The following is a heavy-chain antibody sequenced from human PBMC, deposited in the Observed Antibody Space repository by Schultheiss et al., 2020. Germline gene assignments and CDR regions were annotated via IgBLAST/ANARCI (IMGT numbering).Heavy chain of an antibody. V-gene: IGHV3-30*18. Sequence: GGSLRLSCAASGFTFSNAWMSWVRQAPGKGLEWVAVISYDGSNKYYADSVKGRFTISRDNAKNALYLQMNGLRAEDTAVYYCAKDRYYYDSSGYEWFDPWGQGTPVTVSS. D-gene: IGHD3-22*01. CDR1: GFTFSNAW. CDR3: AKDRYYYDSSGYEWFDP. CDR2: ISYDGSNK. J-gene: IGHJ5*02.